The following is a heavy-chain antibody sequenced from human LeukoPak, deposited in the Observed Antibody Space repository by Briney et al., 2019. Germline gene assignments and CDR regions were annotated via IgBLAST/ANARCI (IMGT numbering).Heavy chain of an antibody. Sequence: GGSLRLSCAASGFTFSSYGMHWVRQAPGKGLEWVAVISYDGSNKYYADSVKGRFTISRDNAKNSLYLQMNSLRAEDTAVYYCASGFYYDYWGQGTLVTVSS. CDR3: ASGFYYDY. J-gene: IGHJ4*02. V-gene: IGHV3-30*03. CDR1: GFTFSSYG. D-gene: IGHD3-10*01. CDR2: ISYDGSNK.